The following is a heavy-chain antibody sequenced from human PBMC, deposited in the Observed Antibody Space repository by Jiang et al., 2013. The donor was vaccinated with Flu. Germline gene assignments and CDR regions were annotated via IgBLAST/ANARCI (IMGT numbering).Heavy chain of an antibody. J-gene: IGHJ6*02. D-gene: IGHD2-2*01. V-gene: IGHV3-23*01. CDR3: AKDRGYQLLKPDYYGMDV. CDR2: ISGSGGST. Sequence: SAISGSGGSTYYADSVKGRFTISRDNSKNTLYLQMNSLRAEDTAVYYCAKDRGYQLLKPDYYGMDVWGQGTTVTVSS.